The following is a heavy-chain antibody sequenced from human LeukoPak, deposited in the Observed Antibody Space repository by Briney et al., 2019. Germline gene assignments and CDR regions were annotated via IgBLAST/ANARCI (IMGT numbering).Heavy chain of an antibody. Sequence: SETLSLTCTVSGGSISSYYWSWIRQPPGKGLEWIGYIYYSASTNYNPSLKSRVTISVDTSKNQFSLKLSSVAAADTAVYYCARHSGRTYGMGVWGQGTTVTVSS. CDR1: GGSISSYY. CDR3: ARHSGRTYGMGV. V-gene: IGHV4-59*08. J-gene: IGHJ6*02. CDR2: IYYSAST.